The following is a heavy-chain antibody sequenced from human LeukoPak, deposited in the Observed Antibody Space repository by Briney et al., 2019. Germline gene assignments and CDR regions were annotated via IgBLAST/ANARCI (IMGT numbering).Heavy chain of an antibody. D-gene: IGHD3-10*01. CDR2: IYYSGST. CDR1: GGSISSGGYY. V-gene: IGHV4-31*03. CDR3: ARDLTMVRGVRMGFDP. Sequence: PSETLSLTCTVSGGSISSGGYYWSWIRQHPGKGLEWIGYIYYSGSTYYNPSLKSRVTISVDTSKNQFSLKLSSVTAADTAVYYCARDLTMVRGVRMGFDPWGQGTLSPSPQ. J-gene: IGHJ5*02.